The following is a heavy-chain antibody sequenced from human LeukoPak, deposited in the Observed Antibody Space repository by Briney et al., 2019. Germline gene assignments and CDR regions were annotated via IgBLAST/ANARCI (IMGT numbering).Heavy chain of an antibody. D-gene: IGHD1-26*01. J-gene: IGHJ4*02. CDR2: IYHSGST. CDR3: ARHPSGSYNLLDY. V-gene: IGHV4-38-2*01. CDR1: GYSISSGYY. Sequence: SETLSLTCAVSGYSISSGYYWGWIRQPPGKGLEWIGSIYHSGSTYYNPSLKSRVTISVDTSKNQFSLKLSSVTAADTAVYYCARHPSGSYNLLDYWGQGTQVTVSS.